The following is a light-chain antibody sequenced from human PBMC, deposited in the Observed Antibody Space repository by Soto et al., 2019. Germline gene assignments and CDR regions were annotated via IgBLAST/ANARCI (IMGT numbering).Light chain of an antibody. CDR3: AAWDDSLSAVV. CDR1: SSNIGSNY. V-gene: IGLV1-47*01. CDR2: RND. J-gene: IGLJ2*01. Sequence: QSVLTQPPSASGTPGQRVTISCSGSSSNIGSNYVYWYQQFPGSAPKLLIYRNDQRPSGVPDRFSGSKSGTSASLAISGPRSEAEADYYCAAWDDSLSAVVFGGGTKLTVL.